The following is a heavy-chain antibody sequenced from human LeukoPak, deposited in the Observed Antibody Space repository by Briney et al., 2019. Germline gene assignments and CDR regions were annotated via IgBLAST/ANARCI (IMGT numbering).Heavy chain of an antibody. D-gene: IGHD3-22*01. Sequence: GGSLRLSCAASGFTFSSYEMNWVRQAPGKGLEWVSSISSSSSYIYYADSVKGRFTISRDNAKNSLYLQMNSLRAEDTAVYYCARTSGYYYDSSGEAFDIWGQGTMVTVSS. CDR1: GFTFSSYE. J-gene: IGHJ3*02. V-gene: IGHV3-21*01. CDR3: ARTSGYYYDSSGEAFDI. CDR2: ISSSSSYI.